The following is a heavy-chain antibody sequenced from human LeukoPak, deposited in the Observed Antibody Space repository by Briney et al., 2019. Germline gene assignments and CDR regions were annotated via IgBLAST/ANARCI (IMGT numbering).Heavy chain of an antibody. Sequence: GGSLRLSXAASGFTFSSYAMHWVRQAPGKGLEYVSAISSNGDSKYYANSVKGRFTISRDNSKNTLYLQMGSLRAEDMAVYYCARGCSSTSCPPDYWGQGTLVTVSS. CDR3: ARGCSSTSCPPDY. V-gene: IGHV3-64*01. CDR2: ISSNGDSK. D-gene: IGHD2-2*01. J-gene: IGHJ4*02. CDR1: GFTFSSYA.